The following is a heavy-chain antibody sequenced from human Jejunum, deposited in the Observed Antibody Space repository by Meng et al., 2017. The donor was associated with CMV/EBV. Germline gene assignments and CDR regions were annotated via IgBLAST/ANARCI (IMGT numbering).Heavy chain of an antibody. CDR3: ARKVGGSFYFDY. CDR2: INFFGTTT. Sequence: WSVSASTFSSYAMNGVRQAPGKGLEWISAINFFGTTTSSADSVKGRFTISRDNAENTVYLQMNSLRAEDTAVYYCARKVGGSFYFDYWGQGILVTVSS. D-gene: IGHD1-26*01. V-gene: IGHV3-23*01. CDR1: ASTFSSYA. J-gene: IGHJ4*02.